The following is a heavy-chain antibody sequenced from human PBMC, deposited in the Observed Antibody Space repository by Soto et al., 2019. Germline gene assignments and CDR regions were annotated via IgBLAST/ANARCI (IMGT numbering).Heavy chain of an antibody. CDR1: GFSLSYFG. Sequence: GGSLRLSCAVSGFSLSYFGMHWVRQAPGKGLEWVAFTSYDGRSQYFRDSVKGRFTISRDTPKNTLYLQMDSLRVEDTAVYFCVKTAHEYYNFWIDYSHFDSWGRGVLVTAPQ. CDR2: TSYDGRSQ. J-gene: IGHJ4*02. V-gene: IGHV3-30*18. D-gene: IGHD3-3*01. CDR3: VKTAHEYYNFWIDYSHFDS.